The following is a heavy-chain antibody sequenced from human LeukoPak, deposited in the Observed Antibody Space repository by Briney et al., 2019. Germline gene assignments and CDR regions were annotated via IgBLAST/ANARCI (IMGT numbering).Heavy chain of an antibody. J-gene: IGHJ4*02. CDR3: AANSADYNTLGSSYKV. D-gene: IGHD3-10*01. Sequence: SETLSLTCTVSSASITSSPYFWGWIRQSPGKGLEWIGSISYSGTTYYNPSLKSRVAISVDTSKNQFSLKLNSVTAADTAVFYCAANSADYNTLGSSYKVWGQGTLVTVSS. V-gene: IGHV4-39*01. CDR1: SASITSSPYF. CDR2: ISYSGTT.